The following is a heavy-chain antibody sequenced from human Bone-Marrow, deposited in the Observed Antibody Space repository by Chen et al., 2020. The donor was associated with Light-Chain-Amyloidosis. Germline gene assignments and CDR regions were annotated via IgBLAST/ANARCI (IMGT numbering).Heavy chain of an antibody. J-gene: IGHJ4*02. V-gene: IGHV3-33*01. CDR1: GFSFSGHV. Sequence: QVQLVESGGGVVQPGESLRLSCAASGFSFSGHVMHWVRQAPGKGLEWVAVVWNDGSVKYYADSVEGRFSVSRDNPNNILYLRMDSLRVEDTGIYYCARYHLGSYLKDPFDSWGQGTRVTVSS. CDR2: VWNDGSVK. D-gene: IGHD3-10*01. CDR3: ARYHLGSYLKDPFDS.